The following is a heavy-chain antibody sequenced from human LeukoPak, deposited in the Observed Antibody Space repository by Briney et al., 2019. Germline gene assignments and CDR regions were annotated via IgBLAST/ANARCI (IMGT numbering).Heavy chain of an antibody. CDR1: GYTFTSYS. CDR3: ARARGQWLATYYLDY. Sequence: ASVKVSCKASGYTFTSYSISWVRQAPGQGLEWMGWISAYNGNTNYAQKLQGRVTMTTDTSTSTAYMELRSLRSDDTAVYYCARARGQWLATYYLDYWGQGTLVTVSS. D-gene: IGHD6-19*01. V-gene: IGHV1-18*01. J-gene: IGHJ4*02. CDR2: ISAYNGNT.